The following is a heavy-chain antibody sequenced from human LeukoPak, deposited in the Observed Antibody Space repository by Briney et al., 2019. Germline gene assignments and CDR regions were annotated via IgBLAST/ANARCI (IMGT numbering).Heavy chain of an antibody. Sequence: ASVRVSCKASGYTSTSYATNLVRQAAGQGLDWMGWINANTGNPTYAQGFTGRFVFSLDTSVSTAYLQISSLKAEDTAVYYCARGNPVLRYFDWLSTWGQGTLVTVSS. CDR3: ARGNPVLRYFDWLST. D-gene: IGHD3-9*01. J-gene: IGHJ5*02. CDR2: INANTGNP. V-gene: IGHV7-4-1*02. CDR1: GYTSTSYA.